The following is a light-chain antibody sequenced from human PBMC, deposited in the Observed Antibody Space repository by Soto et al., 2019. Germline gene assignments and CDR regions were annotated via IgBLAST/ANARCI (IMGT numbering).Light chain of an antibody. Sequence: DIKMPQSPSSFPVPVEDGVTIPCRASQSISNHLNSYQQKPGKAPKLLIFAASSLQSGVPSRFSGSRSGPDFTLTISSLQPADFATYYCQQSYSRPPTFGQGTKVDI. CDR1: QSISNH. V-gene: IGKV1-39*01. CDR3: QQSYSRPPT. J-gene: IGKJ1*01. CDR2: AAS.